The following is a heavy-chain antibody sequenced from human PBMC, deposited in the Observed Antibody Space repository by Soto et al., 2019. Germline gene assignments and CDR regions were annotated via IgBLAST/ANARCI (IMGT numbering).Heavy chain of an antibody. V-gene: IGHV3-66*01. CDR3: ARDTPGPLSFDR. J-gene: IGHJ5*02. CDR1: GLIVNNNF. CDR2: INPEGRT. Sequence: GGSLRLSCEASGLIVNNNFMNWVRQAPGRGLEWVSVINPEGRTYYADSVKDRFTISRDTSKNTLYLQMNSLRVEDTAVYYCARDTPGPLSFDRWGQGTQVTVSS.